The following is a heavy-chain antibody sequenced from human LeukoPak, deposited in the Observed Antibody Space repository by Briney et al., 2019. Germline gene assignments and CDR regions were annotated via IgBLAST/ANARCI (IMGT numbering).Heavy chain of an antibody. D-gene: IGHD3-10*01. V-gene: IGHV4-34*01. CDR2: INHSGST. Sequence: PSETLSLTCAVYGGSFSGYYWSWIRQPPGKGLEWIGEINHSGSTNYNPSLKSRVTISVDTSKNQFSLKLSSVTAADTAVYYCARGVGYYGSGNTWGQGTLVTVSS. CDR3: ARGVGYYGSGNT. CDR1: GGSFSGYY. J-gene: IGHJ5*02.